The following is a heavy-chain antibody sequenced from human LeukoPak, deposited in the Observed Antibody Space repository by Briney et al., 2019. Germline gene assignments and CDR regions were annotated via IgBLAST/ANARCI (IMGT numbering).Heavy chain of an antibody. V-gene: IGHV4-30-2*01. J-gene: IGHJ1*01. CDR2: IYHSGST. CDR1: GGSISSGDYY. Sequence: SETLSLTCTVSGGSISSGDYYWSWIRQPPGKGLEWIGYIYHSGSTYYNPSLKSRVTISVDRSKNQFSLKLSSVTAADTAVYYCARVGSEGQYFQHWGQGTLVTVSS. D-gene: IGHD3-16*01. CDR3: ARVGSEGQYFQH.